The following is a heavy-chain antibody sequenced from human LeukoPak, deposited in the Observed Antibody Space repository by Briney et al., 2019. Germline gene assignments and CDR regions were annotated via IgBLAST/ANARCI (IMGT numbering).Heavy chain of an antibody. V-gene: IGHV4-59*01. CDR2: IYYRGST. D-gene: IGHD1-14*01. Sequence: SETLSLTCTVSGGSLSSYSWSWIRQPPGKGLEWIGYIYYRGSTNYHPSLKSRVTISVDTSKNQFSLKLSSVTAADTAVYYCARSTETRYYYYYGMDVWGQGTTVTVSS. CDR1: GGSLSSYS. CDR3: ARSTETRYYYYYGMDV. J-gene: IGHJ6*02.